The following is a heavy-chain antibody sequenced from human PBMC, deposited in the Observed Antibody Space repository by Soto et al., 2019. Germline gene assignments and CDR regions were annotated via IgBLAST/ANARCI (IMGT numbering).Heavy chain of an antibody. D-gene: IGHD3-10*01. CDR2: IYYSGST. V-gene: IGHV4-30-4*01. J-gene: IGHJ4*02. CDR1: GGSISSGDYY. Sequence: QVQLQESGPGLVKPSQTLSLTCTVSGGSISSGDYYWSWIRQPPGKGLEWIGYIYYSGSTYYNPSLKSRVTISVDTSKNQFSLKLSSVTAADTAVYYCARVTMVRGVIITPLFDYWGQGTLVTVSS. CDR3: ARVTMVRGVIITPLFDY.